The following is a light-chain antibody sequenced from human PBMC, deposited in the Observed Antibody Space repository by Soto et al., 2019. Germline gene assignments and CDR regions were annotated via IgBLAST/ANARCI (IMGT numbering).Light chain of an antibody. CDR3: QQLYTLPFT. V-gene: IGKV1-9*01. CDR2: EAS. CDR1: HDISTS. J-gene: IGKJ5*01. Sequence: DIQFTQWPTLLSSCILDRVTITCRASHDISTSLAWYQQKPGKAPKLLIYEASTLQSGVPSRFSGSGSGTEFTLTISGLLPEDFAAYHCQQLYTLPFTFGQGTRLEIK.